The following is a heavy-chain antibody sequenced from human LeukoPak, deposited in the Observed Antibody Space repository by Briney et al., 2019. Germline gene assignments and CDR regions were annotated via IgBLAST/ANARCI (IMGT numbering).Heavy chain of an antibody. CDR1: GFTFSSYS. CDR2: ISSSSNYI. Sequence: GGSLRLSCAASGFTFSSYSMNWVRQAPGKGLEWVSSISSSSNYIYYADSLKGRFTISRDNAKNSLYLRMNSLRAEDTAVYYCARRGLRSPFDYWGQGTLVTVSS. CDR3: ARRGLRSPFDY. J-gene: IGHJ4*02. D-gene: IGHD5-12*01. V-gene: IGHV3-21*01.